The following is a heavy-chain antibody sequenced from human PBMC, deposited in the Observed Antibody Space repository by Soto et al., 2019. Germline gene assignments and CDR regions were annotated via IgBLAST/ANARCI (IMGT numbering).Heavy chain of an antibody. D-gene: IGHD2-15*01. Sequence: QVQLVQSGAEVKKPGSSVKVSCKASGGTFSSYAISWVRQAPGQGLEWMGGIIPIFGTANYAQKFQGRVTITADESTSKAYMELSSLRSEDTALYYCAREYCSGGSCYSTFDYWGQGTLVTVSS. CDR1: GGTFSSYA. J-gene: IGHJ4*02. CDR3: AREYCSGGSCYSTFDY. CDR2: IIPIFGTA. V-gene: IGHV1-69*01.